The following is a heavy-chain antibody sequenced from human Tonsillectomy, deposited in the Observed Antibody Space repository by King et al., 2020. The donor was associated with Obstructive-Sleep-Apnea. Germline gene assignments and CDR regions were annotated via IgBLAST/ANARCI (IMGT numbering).Heavy chain of an antibody. CDR2: INPNSGGT. D-gene: IGHD6-19*01. CDR1: GYTFSGYY. V-gene: IGHV1-2*02. J-gene: IGHJ4*02. Sequence: QLVQSGAEVKKPGASVKVSCKASGYTFSGYYMHWVRQAPGQGLEWMGWINPNSGGTNYAQKFQGRVTMTRDTSISTAYMELNRLTSDDTAVYYCARETTHTTGWSNGPDGNDYWGQGTLVTVSS. CDR3: ARETTHTTGWSNGPDGNDY.